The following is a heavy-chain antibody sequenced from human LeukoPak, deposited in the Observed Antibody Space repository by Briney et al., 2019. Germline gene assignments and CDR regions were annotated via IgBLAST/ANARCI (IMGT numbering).Heavy chain of an antibody. CDR3: ARDLGGKYFDWLSRGDAFDI. J-gene: IGHJ3*02. V-gene: IGHV1-69*13. Sequence: SVKVSCKASGGTFSSYAISWVRQAPGQGLEWMGGIIPIFGTANYAQKFQGRVTITADESTSTAYMELSSLRSEDTAVYYCARDLGGKYFDWLSRGDAFDIWGQGTMVTVSS. D-gene: IGHD3-9*01. CDR1: GGTFSSYA. CDR2: IIPIFGTA.